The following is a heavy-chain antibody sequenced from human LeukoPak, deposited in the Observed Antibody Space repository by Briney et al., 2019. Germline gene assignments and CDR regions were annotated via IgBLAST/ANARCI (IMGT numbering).Heavy chain of an antibody. CDR1: GFTFSSYE. CDR2: ISSTSDYI. CDR3: ARGAQWFDY. J-gene: IGHJ4*02. Sequence: PGGSLRLSCAASGFTFSSYEMNWVRQAPGKGLEWVSSISSTSDYIYYADSLKGRFTIYRDNAKNSLYLQMNSLRAEDTAVYYCARGAQWFDYWGQGTLVTVSS. D-gene: IGHD6-19*01. V-gene: IGHV3-21*01.